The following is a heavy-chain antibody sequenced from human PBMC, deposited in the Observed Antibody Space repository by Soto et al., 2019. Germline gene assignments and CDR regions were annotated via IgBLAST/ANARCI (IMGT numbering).Heavy chain of an antibody. V-gene: IGHV1-2*04. CDR2: INPNSGGT. CDR1: GYTFTGYY. Sequence: ASVKVSCKASGYTFTGYYMHWVRQAPGQGLEWMGWINPNSGGTNYAQKFQGWVTMTRDTSISTAYMELSRLRSDDTAVYYCARDSGAILTGDAFDIWGQGTMVTVSS. D-gene: IGHD7-27*01. CDR3: ARDSGAILTGDAFDI. J-gene: IGHJ3*02.